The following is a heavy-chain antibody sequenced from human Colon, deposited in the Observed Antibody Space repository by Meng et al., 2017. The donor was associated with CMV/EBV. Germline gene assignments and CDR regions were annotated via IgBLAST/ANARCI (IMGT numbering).Heavy chain of an antibody. D-gene: IGHD1-26*01. CDR1: GYAFNVFY. J-gene: IGHJ4*02. CDR2: MNPNSGGT. V-gene: IGHV1-2*02. Sequence: ASVKVSCKASGYAFNVFYIHWVRQAAGQGLEWMGWMNPNSGGTNYAQKFQGRVTMTRDTSISTAYMELTGLGSDDTAIYYCARLLSNGGEGELGAYWGRERWSPSPQ. CDR3: ARLLSNGGEGELGAY.